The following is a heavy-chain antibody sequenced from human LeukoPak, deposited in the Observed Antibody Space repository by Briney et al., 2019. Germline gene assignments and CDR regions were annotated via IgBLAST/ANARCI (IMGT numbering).Heavy chain of an antibody. CDR3: ARVVVPAAMSPYYYGMDV. Sequence: PSETLSLTCTVSGGSISSYYWSWIRQPPGKGLEWIGYIYYSGSTNYNPSLKSRVTISVDMSKNQFSLKLSSVTAADTAVYYCARVVVPAAMSPYYYGMDVWGQGTTVTVSS. D-gene: IGHD2-2*01. V-gene: IGHV4-59*01. CDR1: GGSISSYY. J-gene: IGHJ6*02. CDR2: IYYSGST.